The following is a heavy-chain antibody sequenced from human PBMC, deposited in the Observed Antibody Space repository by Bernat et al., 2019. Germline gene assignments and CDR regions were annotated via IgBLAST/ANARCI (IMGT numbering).Heavy chain of an antibody. CDR1: GFTVCSNY. Sequence: EVQLVETGGGLIQPGGSLRLSCAASGFTVCSNYMSWVRQAPGEGLERGSAIYSGGSTYYADSVKGRFTICRVNSKNTLYLQMNSLGAEDTAVYYCARGIAAGNDAFDVWGQGTMVSVSS. J-gene: IGHJ3*01. D-gene: IGHD6-13*01. CDR2: IYSGGST. V-gene: IGHV3-53*02. CDR3: ARGIAAGNDAFDV.